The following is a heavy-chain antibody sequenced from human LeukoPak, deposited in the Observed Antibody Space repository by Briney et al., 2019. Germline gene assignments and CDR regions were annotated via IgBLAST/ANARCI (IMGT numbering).Heavy chain of an antibody. D-gene: IGHD4-11*01. J-gene: IGHJ4*02. CDR1: GGSISSNNW. Sequence: PSETLSLTCAVSGGSISSNNWWIWVRQSPEKGLEWIGEIYHDGSTNYNPSLKSRVTISVDTSKNQFSLKLSSVTAADTAVYYCASGDDYSNYYFDYWGQGTLVTVSS. CDR2: IYHDGST. CDR3: ASGDDYSNYYFDY. V-gene: IGHV4-4*02.